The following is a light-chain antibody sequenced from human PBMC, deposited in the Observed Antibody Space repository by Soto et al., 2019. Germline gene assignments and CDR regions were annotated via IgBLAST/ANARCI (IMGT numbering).Light chain of an antibody. CDR1: QSLNSH. CDR2: GAS. J-gene: IGKJ4*01. Sequence: EIVMTQSPTTLSVSPGERATLSCGASQSLNSHLAWYQQTPGQAPRVLIYGASTRATGIPARFSGSGSETGFTLTISSLQSEDFAIYYCQQYRSWPLSFGGGTKVEI. CDR3: QQYRSWPLS. V-gene: IGKV3-15*01.